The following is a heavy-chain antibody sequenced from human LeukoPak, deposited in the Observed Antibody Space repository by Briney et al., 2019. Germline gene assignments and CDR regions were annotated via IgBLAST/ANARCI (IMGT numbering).Heavy chain of an antibody. CDR2: IYPGESET. Sequence: GESLKISCKGSEYTFTSYWINWVRQMPVKGLEWMGIIYPGESETRYSPSFQGQVTISADKSITTVYLQWSSLKASDTAMYYCARLYGDYALDYWGQGTLVSVSS. V-gene: IGHV5-51*01. CDR1: EYTFTSYW. J-gene: IGHJ4*02. D-gene: IGHD4-17*01. CDR3: ARLYGDYALDY.